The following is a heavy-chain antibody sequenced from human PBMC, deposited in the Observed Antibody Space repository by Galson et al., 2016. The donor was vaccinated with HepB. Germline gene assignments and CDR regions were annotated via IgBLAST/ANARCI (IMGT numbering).Heavy chain of an antibody. Sequence: SLRLSCAASGFTFSNYYMSWIRQAPGKGLEWVAYISPSTTHINYADSVMGRFTVSRDNAKNLLYLQMNSLGAEDTAVYYCASPSGRYSVHTFDLWGQGTMVTVSS. J-gene: IGHJ3*01. V-gene: IGHV3-11*06. CDR2: ISPSTTHI. CDR1: GFTFSNYY. D-gene: IGHD1-26*01. CDR3: ASPSGRYSVHTFDL.